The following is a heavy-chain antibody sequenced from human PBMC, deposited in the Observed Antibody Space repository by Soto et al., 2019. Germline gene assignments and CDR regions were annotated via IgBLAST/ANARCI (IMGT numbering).Heavy chain of an antibody. CDR2: FYHSGST. CDR3: ARGEYYGSGNYFDY. Sequence: KTSETLSLTCAVSGHSISSGYYWCCVRQPPGKGLEWIGSFYHSGSTYYNPSLNSRVTISVDTSKNQFSLKLSSVTAADTAVYYCARGEYYGSGNYFDYWGQGTLVTVSS. J-gene: IGHJ4*02. CDR1: GHSISSGYY. D-gene: IGHD3-10*01. V-gene: IGHV4-38-2*01.